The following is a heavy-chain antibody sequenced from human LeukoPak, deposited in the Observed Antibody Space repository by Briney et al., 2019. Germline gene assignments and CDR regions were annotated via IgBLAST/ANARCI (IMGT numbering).Heavy chain of an antibody. CDR2: INPSGGST. V-gene: IGHV1-46*01. J-gene: IGHJ4*02. CDR3: ARSTRVIPEDY. D-gene: IGHD2-21*01. Sequence: GASVKVSCKASGYTFSSYYMHWVRQAPGQGLEGMGIINPSGGSTAYAQKFQGRVTMTRDTSTSTVYMELSSLRSEDTAVYFCARSTRVIPEDYWGQGTLVTVSS. CDR1: GYTFSSYY.